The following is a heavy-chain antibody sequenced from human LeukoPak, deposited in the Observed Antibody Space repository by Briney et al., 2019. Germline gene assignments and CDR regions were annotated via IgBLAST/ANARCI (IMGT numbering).Heavy chain of an antibody. V-gene: IGHV3-9*01. D-gene: IGHD3-22*01. Sequence: GGSLRLSCAASGFTFDDCAMHWVRQAPGKGLEWVSGISWNSGSIGYADSVKGRFTISRDNAKNSLYLQMNSLRAGDTAVYYCAKEYDSSGYTYWGQGTLVTVSS. J-gene: IGHJ4*02. CDR2: ISWNSGSI. CDR1: GFTFDDCA. CDR3: AKEYDSSGYTY.